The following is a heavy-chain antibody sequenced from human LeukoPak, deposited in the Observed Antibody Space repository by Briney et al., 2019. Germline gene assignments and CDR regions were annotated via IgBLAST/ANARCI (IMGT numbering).Heavy chain of an antibody. D-gene: IGHD3-3*01. Sequence: AGGSLRLSCAASGFTFSSYGMHWVRQAPGKGLEWVAVISYDGSNKYYADSVKGRFTISRDNSKNTLYLQMNSLRAEDTAVYHCARCESAYDPPDFWGQGTLVTVSS. CDR1: GFTFSSYG. V-gene: IGHV3-30*03. CDR2: ISYDGSNK. CDR3: ARCESAYDPPDF. J-gene: IGHJ4*02.